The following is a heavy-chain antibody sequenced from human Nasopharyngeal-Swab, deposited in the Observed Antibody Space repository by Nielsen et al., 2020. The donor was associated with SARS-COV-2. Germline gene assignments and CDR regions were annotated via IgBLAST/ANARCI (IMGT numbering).Heavy chain of an antibody. V-gene: IGHV4-39*01. CDR2: IYYSGST. Sequence: SEPLSLTRTVSGGSISSSSYYWGWIRQPPGKGLEWIGSIYYSGSTYYNPSLKSRVTISVDTSKNQFSLKLSSVTAADTAVYYCTQDVLLWFGELYGGNWFDPWGQGTLVTVSS. CDR1: GGSISSSSYY. D-gene: IGHD3-10*01. J-gene: IGHJ5*02. CDR3: TQDVLLWFGELYGGNWFDP.